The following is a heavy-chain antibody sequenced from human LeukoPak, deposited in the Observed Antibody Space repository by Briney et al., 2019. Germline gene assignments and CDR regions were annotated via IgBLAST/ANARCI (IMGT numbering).Heavy chain of an antibody. CDR1: GGSFSGYY. D-gene: IGHD3-9*01. Sequence: SETLSLTCAVYGGSFSGYYWSWIRKPPGKGLEWIGEINHSGSTNYNPSLKSRVTISVDTSKNQFSLKLSSVTAADTAVYYCARERYFDWLLFRSNWFDPWGQGTLVTVSS. CDR2: INHSGST. J-gene: IGHJ5*02. V-gene: IGHV4-34*01. CDR3: ARERYFDWLLFRSNWFDP.